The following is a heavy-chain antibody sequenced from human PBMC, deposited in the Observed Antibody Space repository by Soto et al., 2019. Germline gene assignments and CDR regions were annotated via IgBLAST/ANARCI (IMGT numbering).Heavy chain of an antibody. CDR2: IYYSGST. CDR1: GGSISSVGYY. D-gene: IGHD5-12*01. V-gene: IGHV4-31*03. J-gene: IGHJ4*02. CDR3: AREHVEMATGYFDY. Sequence: QVQLQESGPGLVKPSQTLSLTCTVSGGSISSVGYYWSWIRQHPGTGLEWIGYIYYSGSTYYNPSLKSRVTISVDTSKNQFSLKLSSVTAADTAVYYCAREHVEMATGYFDYWGQGTLVTVSS.